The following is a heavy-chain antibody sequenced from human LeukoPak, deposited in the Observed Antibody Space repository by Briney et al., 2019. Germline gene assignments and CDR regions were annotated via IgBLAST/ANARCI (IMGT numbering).Heavy chain of an antibody. D-gene: IGHD2-2*01. CDR1: GGTFSSYA. J-gene: IGHJ3*02. V-gene: IGHV1-69*13. Sequence: SVKVSCKSSGGTFSSYAIIWVRQAPGQGLEWMGGIIPIFGTANYAQKFQGRVTITADESTSTAYMELSSLRSEDTAVYYCAKVVGDIVVVPAGAFDIWGQGTMVTVSS. CDR2: IIPIFGTA. CDR3: AKVVGDIVVVPAGAFDI.